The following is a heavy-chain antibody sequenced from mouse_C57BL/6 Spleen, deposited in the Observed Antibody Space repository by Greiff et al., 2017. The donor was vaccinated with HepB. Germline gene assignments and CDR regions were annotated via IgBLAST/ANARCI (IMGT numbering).Heavy chain of an antibody. CDR1: GYTFTSYW. CDR2: IYPSDSET. V-gene: IGHV1-61*01. Sequence: VQLQQPGAELVRPGSSVKLSCKASGYTFTSYWMDWVKQRPGQGLEWIGNIYPSDSETHYNQKFKDKATLTVDKSSSTAYMQLSSLTSEDSAVYYCARRGDYGSSYVSWFAYWGQGTLVTVSA. J-gene: IGHJ3*01. CDR3: ARRGDYGSSYVSWFAY. D-gene: IGHD1-1*01.